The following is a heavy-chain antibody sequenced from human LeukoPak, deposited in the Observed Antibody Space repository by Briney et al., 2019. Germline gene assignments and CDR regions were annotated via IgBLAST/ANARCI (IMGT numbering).Heavy chain of an antibody. Sequence: ASVKVSCKASGYSFSIYYIHWVRQAPGQGLEWMGIINPTGGSTTYAQKFQGRVTMTRDTSTSTVYMELSSLRSEDTAVYYCAKGGQEFDSWGQGTLVTVSA. CDR1: GYSFSIYY. CDR3: AKGGQEFDS. CDR2: INPTGGST. V-gene: IGHV1-46*01. J-gene: IGHJ5*01.